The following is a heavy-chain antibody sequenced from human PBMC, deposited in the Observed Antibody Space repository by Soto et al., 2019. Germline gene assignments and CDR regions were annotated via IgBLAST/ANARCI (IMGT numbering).Heavy chain of an antibody. V-gene: IGHV1-69*13. J-gene: IGHJ4*02. Sequence: GASVKVCCTASGGTLSSYAISWVRQATGQGLEWMGGIIPIFGTANYAQKFQGRVTITADESTSTAYMELSSLRSEDTAVYYCAGGPQYYYDRQIDYWGQGTLVTVSS. D-gene: IGHD3-22*01. CDR2: IIPIFGTA. CDR1: GGTLSSYA. CDR3: AGGPQYYYDRQIDY.